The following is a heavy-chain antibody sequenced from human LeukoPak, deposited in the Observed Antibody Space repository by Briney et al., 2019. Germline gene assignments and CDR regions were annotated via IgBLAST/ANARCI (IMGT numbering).Heavy chain of an antibody. V-gene: IGHV3-7*01. Sequence: GGSLRLSCAASGFTFSNYWMNWLRQAPGKGLEWVANIKQDGSEKYYVDSVRGRFTISRDNAKNSLYLQMNSLRAEDTAVYYCARCRGFDFSGHDAFDIWGQGTMVTVSS. CDR2: IKQDGSEK. D-gene: IGHD5-12*01. J-gene: IGHJ3*02. CDR3: ARCRGFDFSGHDAFDI. CDR1: GFTFSNYW.